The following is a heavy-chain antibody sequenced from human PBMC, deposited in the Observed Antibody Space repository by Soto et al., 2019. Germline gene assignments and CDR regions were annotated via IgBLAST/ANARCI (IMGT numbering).Heavy chain of an antibody. CDR3: ARDGVHDYIWGSYRYTQAHDAFDI. V-gene: IGHV1-18*01. D-gene: IGHD3-16*02. J-gene: IGHJ3*02. CDR1: GYTFTSYG. CDR2: ISAYNGNT. Sequence: ASVKVSCKASGYTFTSYGISWVRQAPGQGLEWMGWISAYNGNTNYAQKLQGRVTMTTDTSTSTAYMELRSLGSDDTAVYYCARDGVHDYIWGSYRYTQAHDAFDIWGQGTMVTVSS.